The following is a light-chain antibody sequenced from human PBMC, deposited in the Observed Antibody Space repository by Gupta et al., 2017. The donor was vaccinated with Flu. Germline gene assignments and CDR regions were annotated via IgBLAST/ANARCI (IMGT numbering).Light chain of an antibody. CDR3: QQSYSTPWT. CDR1: ISRF. J-gene: IGKJ1*01. V-gene: IGKV1-39*01. Sequence: ISRFLFWSQQQPGKAPKLLTYAASSLQSRVPSRFSGSGSGTDFTLTISSLQPEDFATYYCQQSYSTPWTFRQGTKAAIK. CDR2: AAS.